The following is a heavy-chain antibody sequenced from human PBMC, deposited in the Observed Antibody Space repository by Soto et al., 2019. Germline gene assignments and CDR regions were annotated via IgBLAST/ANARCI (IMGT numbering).Heavy chain of an antibody. CDR1: GYTLAELS. Sequence: ASVKVSCKVSGYTLAELSMHWVRQAPGKGLEWMGGFDPEDGETAYAQKFQGRVTMTEDTSTDTAYMELRSLRSDDTAVYYCARVFVVPAAPVPDYWGQGTLVTVSS. D-gene: IGHD2-2*01. CDR3: ARVFVVPAAPVPDY. V-gene: IGHV1-24*01. J-gene: IGHJ4*02. CDR2: FDPEDGET.